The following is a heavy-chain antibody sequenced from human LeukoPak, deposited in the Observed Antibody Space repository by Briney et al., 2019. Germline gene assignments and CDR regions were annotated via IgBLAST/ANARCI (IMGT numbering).Heavy chain of an antibody. D-gene: IGHD2-2*03. V-gene: IGHV4-59*08. CDR3: ARHSRLDKSSLSWADY. CDR1: GGTISSYY. Sequence: PSETLSLTCTVSGGTISSYYWSWIRQPPGKGLEWIGYIYYSGSTNYNPSLKSRVTISVDTSKNQFSLKLSSVTAADTAVYYCARHSRLDKSSLSWADYWGQGTLVTVSS. J-gene: IGHJ4*02. CDR2: IYYSGST.